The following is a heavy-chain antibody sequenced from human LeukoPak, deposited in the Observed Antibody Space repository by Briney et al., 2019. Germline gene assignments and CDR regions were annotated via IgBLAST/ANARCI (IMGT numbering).Heavy chain of an antibody. CDR2: IYYSGST. D-gene: IGHD3-3*01. J-gene: IGHJ4*02. V-gene: IGHV4-59*01. Sequence: PSETLSLTCTVSGGSISSYYWSWIRQPPGGGLEWIGYIYYSGSTNYNPSLKSRVTISVDTSKNQFSLKLSSVTAGDTAVFHWASSIMIVGVVTYLDYWGRGTLVTVSS. CDR3: ASSIMIVGVVTYLDY. CDR1: GGSISSYY.